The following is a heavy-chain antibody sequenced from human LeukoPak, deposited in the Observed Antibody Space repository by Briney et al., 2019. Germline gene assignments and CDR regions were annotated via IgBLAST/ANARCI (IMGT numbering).Heavy chain of an antibody. CDR1: GNSISSGYY. V-gene: IGHV4-38-2*02. Sequence: KASETLSLTCTVSGNSISSGYYWGWIRQPPGKGLEWIGSIYHSGSTYYNPSLKSRVTISVDTSKNQFSLKLSSVTAADTAVYYRARGGKSYMDVWGKGTTVTVSS. J-gene: IGHJ6*03. CDR3: ARGGKSYMDV. CDR2: IYHSGST.